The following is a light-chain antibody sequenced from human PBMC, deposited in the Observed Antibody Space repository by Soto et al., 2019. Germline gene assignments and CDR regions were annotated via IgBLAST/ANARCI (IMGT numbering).Light chain of an antibody. CDR3: QQRSNWPPLT. CDR1: QSINRH. J-gene: IGKJ4*01. CDR2: DAS. Sequence: EIVLTQCPATLSLAPGERATLSCRASQSINRHLAWYRQKPGQAPRLLIYDASNRATGIPARFSGSGSGTDFTLTISSLQPEDVGVYHCQQRSNWPPLTFGGGTKVDIK. V-gene: IGKV3-11*01.